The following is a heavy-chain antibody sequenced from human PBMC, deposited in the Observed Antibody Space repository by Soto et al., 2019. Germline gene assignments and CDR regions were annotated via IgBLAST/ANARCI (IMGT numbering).Heavy chain of an antibody. J-gene: IGHJ4*02. CDR1: GGSVSRESHY. Sequence: PSETLSLTCTVSGGSVSRESHYWSWIRQTPGKGLEWIGYIYYTGSTNYNPSLKGRVTMSVDVSKNQLSLRLASVTAADTAVYYCARDLRGYSRYDYLDYWGQGIPVTVSS. V-gene: IGHV4-61*01. CDR2: IYYTGST. D-gene: IGHD5-12*01. CDR3: ARDLRGYSRYDYLDY.